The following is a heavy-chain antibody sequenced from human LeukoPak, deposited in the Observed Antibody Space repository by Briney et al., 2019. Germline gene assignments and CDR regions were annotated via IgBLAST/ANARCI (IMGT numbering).Heavy chain of an antibody. Sequence: SQTLSLTCTVSGGSISSGGYYWSWIRQHPGKGLEWIGYIYYSGSTNYNPSLKSRVTISVDTSKNQFSLKLSSVTAADTAVYYCARVYCGGDCYLDYWGQGTLVTVSS. J-gene: IGHJ4*02. V-gene: IGHV4-30-4*08. CDR1: GGSISSGGYY. CDR2: IYYSGST. CDR3: ARVYCGGDCYLDY. D-gene: IGHD2-21*02.